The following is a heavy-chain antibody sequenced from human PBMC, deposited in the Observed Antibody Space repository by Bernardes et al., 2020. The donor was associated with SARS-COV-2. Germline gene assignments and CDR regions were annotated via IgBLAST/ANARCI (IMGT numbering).Heavy chain of an antibody. V-gene: IGHV3-23*01. CDR2: ITAGGERK. Sequence: GGSLRLSCAASGFSFSTYTMTWVRQAPGKGLEWVSAITAGGERKYYADAVKGRFSISRNNSMDTLHLQMNDLRVDDTAVYYCARRGMGVWGQGTLVTVSS. D-gene: IGHD3-16*01. CDR1: GFSFSTYT. CDR3: ARRGMGV. J-gene: IGHJ4*01.